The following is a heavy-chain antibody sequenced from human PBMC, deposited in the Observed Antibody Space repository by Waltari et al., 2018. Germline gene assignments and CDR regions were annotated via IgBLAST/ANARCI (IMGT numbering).Heavy chain of an antibody. D-gene: IGHD3-9*01. V-gene: IGHV3-48*01. CDR2: ISETSRTT. CDR1: GFSLTASP. J-gene: IGHJ5*01. CDR3: AVARGNYDVLTGFPVDS. Sequence: EERLVQSGGGLVQPGGSLRLSWEASGFSLTASPLIWVRQAPGKGLGWVAYISETSRTTFYADSVRGRFIISRNNAKNSLSLQMVSLRGEDTAVYYCAVARGNYDVLTGFPVDSWGQGTLVTVSS.